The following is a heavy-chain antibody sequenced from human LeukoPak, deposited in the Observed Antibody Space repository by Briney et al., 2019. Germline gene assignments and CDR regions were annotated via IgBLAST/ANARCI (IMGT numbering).Heavy chain of an antibody. V-gene: IGHV3-7*01. J-gene: IGHJ4*02. D-gene: IGHD3-22*01. CDR1: GFTFSSYW. CDR3: ARAVTYYYDSSGAGY. Sequence: GGSLRLSCAASGFTFSSYWMSWVRQAPGKGLEWVANIKQDGSEKYYVDSVKGRFTISRDNAKNSLYLQMNSLRAEDTAVYYCARAVTYYYDSSGAGYWGQGTLVTVSS. CDR2: IKQDGSEK.